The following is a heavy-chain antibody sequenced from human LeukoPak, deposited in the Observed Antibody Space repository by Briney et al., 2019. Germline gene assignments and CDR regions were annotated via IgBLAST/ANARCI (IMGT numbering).Heavy chain of an antibody. CDR2: ISRSSSTI. CDR1: GFTFSSYS. Sequence: GGSLRLSCAASGFTFSSYSMNWVRQAPGKGLEWVSFISRSSSTIYYADSVKGRFTISREKAKNSMYLQMNSLRAEDTAVYYCARGRGGSYSAIDYWGQGTMVTVSS. CDR3: ARGRGGSYSAIDY. V-gene: IGHV3-48*01. J-gene: IGHJ4*02. D-gene: IGHD1-26*01.